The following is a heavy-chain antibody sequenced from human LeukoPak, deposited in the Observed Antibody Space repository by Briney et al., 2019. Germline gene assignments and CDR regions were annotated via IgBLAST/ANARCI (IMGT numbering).Heavy chain of an antibody. CDR3: ARGRVKRYYYDSSGYHPYDY. D-gene: IGHD3-22*01. CDR2: INHSGST. Sequence: SETLSLTCAVYGGSFSGYYWSWIRQPPGKGLEWIGEINHSGSTNYNPSLKSRVTISVDTSKNQFSLKLSSVTAADTAVYYCARGRVKRYYYDSSGYHPYDYWGQGTLATVSS. J-gene: IGHJ4*02. V-gene: IGHV4-34*01. CDR1: GGSFSGYY.